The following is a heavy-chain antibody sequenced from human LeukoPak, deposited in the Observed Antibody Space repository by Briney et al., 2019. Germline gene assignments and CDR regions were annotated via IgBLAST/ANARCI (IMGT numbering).Heavy chain of an antibody. Sequence: SETLSLTCAVSGYSISSGYYWGWIRQPPGKGLEWIGSIYHSGSTYYNPSLKSRVTISVDTSKNQFSLKLSSVTAADTAVYYCARLVLARFYDSSGYFDYWGQGTLDTVSS. CDR1: GYSISSGYY. CDR2: IYHSGST. CDR3: ARLVLARFYDSSGYFDY. V-gene: IGHV4-38-2*01. D-gene: IGHD3-22*01. J-gene: IGHJ4*02.